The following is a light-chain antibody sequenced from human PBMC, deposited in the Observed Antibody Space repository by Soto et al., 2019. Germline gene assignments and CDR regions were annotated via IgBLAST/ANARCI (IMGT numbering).Light chain of an antibody. Sequence: EIVLTQSPATLSLSPGERATLSCRTSQSVSSYFAWYQQKPGRAPRLLIYDASNRATGIPARFIGSGSGTDVTLTISSLEPEDFAVYYCKQRSNWPITFGQGTRLEIK. CDR2: DAS. V-gene: IGKV3-11*01. CDR1: QSVSSY. J-gene: IGKJ5*01. CDR3: KQRSNWPIT.